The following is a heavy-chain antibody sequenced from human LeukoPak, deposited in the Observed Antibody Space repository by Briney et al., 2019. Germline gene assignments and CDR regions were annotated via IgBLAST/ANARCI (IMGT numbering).Heavy chain of an antibody. Sequence: GGSLRLSCAASRFTFSSYEMNWVCQAPGKGLEWVSYISTSGNTKYYADSAKGRFTISRDNAKNSLYLQLNSLRAEDTAVYYCASGNGYSFSFDYWGQGTLVTVST. CDR2: ISTSGNTK. V-gene: IGHV3-48*03. D-gene: IGHD5-18*01. CDR1: RFTFSSYE. J-gene: IGHJ4*02. CDR3: ASGNGYSFSFDY.